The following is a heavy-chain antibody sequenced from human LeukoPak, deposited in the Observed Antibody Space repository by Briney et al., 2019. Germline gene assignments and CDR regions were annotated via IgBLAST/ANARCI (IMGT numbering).Heavy chain of an antibody. D-gene: IGHD3-22*01. CDR2: VKQDGSEK. CDR1: GFTFNNYW. Sequence: GGSLRLSCAASGFTFNNYWMTWVRQAPGKGLEWVANVKQDGSEKFYVDSVKGRFTISRDNAMNSLYLQMNSPRAEDTAVYYCARPDHYYDSSGWRYWGQGTLVTVSS. J-gene: IGHJ4*02. V-gene: IGHV3-7*01. CDR3: ARPDHYYDSSGWRY.